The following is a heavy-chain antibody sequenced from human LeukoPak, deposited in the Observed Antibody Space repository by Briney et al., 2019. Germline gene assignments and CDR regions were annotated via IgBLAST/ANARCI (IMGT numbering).Heavy chain of an antibody. Sequence: SETLSLTCAVSGGSISSGGYYWSWIRQPPGKGLEWIGYIYYSGSTNYNPSLKSRVTISVDTSKNQFSLKLSSVTAADTAVYYCARLPDYYDSSGYHDAFDIWGQGTMVTVSS. J-gene: IGHJ3*02. V-gene: IGHV4-61*08. CDR2: IYYSGST. CDR3: ARLPDYYDSSGYHDAFDI. D-gene: IGHD3-22*01. CDR1: GGSISSGGYY.